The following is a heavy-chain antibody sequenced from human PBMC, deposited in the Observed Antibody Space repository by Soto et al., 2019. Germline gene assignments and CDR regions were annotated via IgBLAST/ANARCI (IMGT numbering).Heavy chain of an antibody. Sequence: QGQLQESGPGLVKPSQTLSLTCTVSGGSISSGDYYWSWIRKPPGKGLEWIGYIYYSGSTYYNPSLKSRLTISVDTSKNQFSLRLSSVTAADPAVYYCASSRYGYIFYHYWGQGTLVTVSS. CDR2: IYYSGST. V-gene: IGHV4-30-4*01. CDR3: ASSRYGYIFYHY. CDR1: GGSISSGDYY. D-gene: IGHD5-18*01. J-gene: IGHJ4*02.